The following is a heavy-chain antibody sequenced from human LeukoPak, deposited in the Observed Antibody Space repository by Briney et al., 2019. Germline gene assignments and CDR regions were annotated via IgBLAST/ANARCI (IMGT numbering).Heavy chain of an antibody. J-gene: IGHJ4*02. CDR1: GYTFTDYY. CDR2: LNPNSGDT. V-gene: IGHV1-2*02. D-gene: IGHD5-24*01. CDR3: ARGRNIEMTTMSGGTDY. Sequence: ASVKVSCKASGYTFTDYYMHWVRQAPGQGLEWMGWLNPNSGDTNYAQKFQGRVSMTRDTSISTAYMDLSDLRSDDTAVYYCARGRNIEMTTMSGGTDYWGQGTLVTVSS.